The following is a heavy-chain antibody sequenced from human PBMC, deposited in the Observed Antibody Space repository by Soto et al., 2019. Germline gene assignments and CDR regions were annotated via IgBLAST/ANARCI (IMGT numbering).Heavy chain of an antibody. CDR2: IDPSDSYT. V-gene: IGHV5-10-1*01. J-gene: IGHJ4*02. Sequence: GESLKISCKGSGYSFTSYWISWVRQMPGKGLEWMGRIDPSDSYTNYSPSFQGHVTISADKSISTAYLQWSSLKASDTAMYYWARAHDSSGYYSVTSSFLFDFWGQGTLVTVSS. D-gene: IGHD3-22*01. CDR1: GYSFTSYW. CDR3: ARAHDSSGYYSVTSSFLFDF.